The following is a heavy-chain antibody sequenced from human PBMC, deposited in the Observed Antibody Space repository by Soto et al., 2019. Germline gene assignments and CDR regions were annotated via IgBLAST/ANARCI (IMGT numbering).Heavy chain of an antibody. CDR1: GYTFTSYD. CDR3: ARGRNIYSSSWYPPESWFDP. J-gene: IGHJ5*02. Sequence: QVQLVQSGAEVKKPGASVKVSCKASGYTFTSYDINWVRQATGQGLEWMGWMNPNSGNTGYAQKFQGRVTMTRNTAISTAYMELSSLRSEDTAVYYCARGRNIYSSSWYPPESWFDPWGQGTLVTVSS. CDR2: MNPNSGNT. D-gene: IGHD6-13*01. V-gene: IGHV1-8*01.